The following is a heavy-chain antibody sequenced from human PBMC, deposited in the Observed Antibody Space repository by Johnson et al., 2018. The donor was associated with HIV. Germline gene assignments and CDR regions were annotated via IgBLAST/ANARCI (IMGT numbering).Heavy chain of an antibody. V-gene: IGHV3-11*04. CDR3: ARVGASRFDAFHV. D-gene: IGHD3-16*01. CDR2: ISSSSSSI. J-gene: IGHJ3*01. Sequence: QVQLVESGGGLVKPGGSLRLSCAVSGFTFSDHYMSWIRQAPGKGLEWVSYISSSSSSIYYADSVKGRFTSSRDNAKNSLYLQMNSLRAEDTAVYYCARVGASRFDAFHVWGQGTMVTVSS. CDR1: GFTFSDHY.